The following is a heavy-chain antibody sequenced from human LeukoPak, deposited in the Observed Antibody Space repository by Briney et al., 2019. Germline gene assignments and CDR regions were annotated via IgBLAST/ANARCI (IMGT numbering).Heavy chain of an antibody. CDR2: MYHTGST. Sequence: SETLSLTCTVSGYSMSSGYYWGWIRQPPERGLEWIGSMYHTGSTYYNPSLKSRVTISVDTSKNQFYLKLSSVTAADTAIYYCAMTKVVAATYDAFDIWGQGTMVTVSS. D-gene: IGHD2-15*01. CDR1: GYSMSSGYY. J-gene: IGHJ3*02. CDR3: AMTKVVAATYDAFDI. V-gene: IGHV4-38-2*02.